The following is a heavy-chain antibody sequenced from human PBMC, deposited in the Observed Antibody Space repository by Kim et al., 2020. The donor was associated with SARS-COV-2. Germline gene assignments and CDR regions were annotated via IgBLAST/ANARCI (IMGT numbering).Heavy chain of an antibody. CDR2: INHSGGT. V-gene: IGHV4-34*01. D-gene: IGHD2-2*02. CDR1: GGSFSGYQ. J-gene: IGHJ6*03. CDR3: ARGRTEVLPSPILGLGPLYFSYYMDV. Sequence: SETLSLTCAVYGGSFSGYQWSWIRQPPGKGLEWIGDINHSGGTNFNPFLKSRVSMSVDTSKNQFSLRLTSVTAADMAVYYCARGRTEVLPSPILGLGPLYFSYYMDVWGKGTTVTVFS.